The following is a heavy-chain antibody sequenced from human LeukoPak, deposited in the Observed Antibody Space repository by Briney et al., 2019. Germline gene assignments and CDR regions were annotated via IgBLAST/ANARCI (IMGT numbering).Heavy chain of an antibody. CDR2: LYYCGST. V-gene: IGHV4-59*08. CDR3: ERVGIAGRPGDWNYYYAMEV. J-gene: IGHJ6*02. Sequence: SETLSLTCTVSGGSISCYYWRWIRQPPGKGLEWIGYLYYCGSTNYHPSLKRRLNISVDRSKNQCPLKLSCVTAADPAVYFCERVGIAGRPGDWNYYYAMEVWGQSPTLPVS. D-gene: IGHD6-6*01. CDR1: GGSISCYY.